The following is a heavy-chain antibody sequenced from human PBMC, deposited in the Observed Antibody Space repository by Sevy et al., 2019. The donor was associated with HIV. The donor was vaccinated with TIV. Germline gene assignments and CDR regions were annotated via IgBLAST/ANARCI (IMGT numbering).Heavy chain of an antibody. CDR1: GFTLSNYW. V-gene: IGHV3-7*01. CDR3: ARDLHSGSYYENY. CDR2: IKQDGSDK. J-gene: IGHJ4*01. Sequence: GGYLRLSCAASGFTLSNYWMSWVRQAPGKGLEWVANIKQDGSDKYYVDSVKGRFTISRDNAKNSLYLQMNSLRAEDTAVYYCARDLHSGSYYENYWGHGTLVTVSS. D-gene: IGHD1-26*01.